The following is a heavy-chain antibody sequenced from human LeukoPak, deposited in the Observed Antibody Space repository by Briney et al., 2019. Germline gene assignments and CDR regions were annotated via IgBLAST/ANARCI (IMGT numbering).Heavy chain of an antibody. CDR3: ARAIGLYDSSRSIFDP. Sequence: SENLSLTSAVYSGSTSGNYWRWMRKPPGKGRDGMGEINDSGSTNYNPSLQSRFTISVDPTNNHFALNLSSVTAADTAVYYCARAIGLYDSSRSIFDPWGQGTLVPVSS. V-gene: IGHV4-34*01. J-gene: IGHJ5*02. D-gene: IGHD3-22*01. CDR2: INDSGST. CDR1: SGSTSGNY.